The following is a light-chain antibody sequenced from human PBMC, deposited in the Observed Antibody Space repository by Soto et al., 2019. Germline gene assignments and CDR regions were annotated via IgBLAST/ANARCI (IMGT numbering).Light chain of an antibody. CDR3: QQYSSLWT. CDR1: QNVANY. J-gene: IGKJ1*01. V-gene: IGKV3-20*01. Sequence: EIVLSQSPATLSLSHGERATLSCRASQNVANYLDWYQQKPGQAPRLLIYGASSRATGIPDRFSGSGSGTDFTLTISRLEPEDFAVYYCQQYSSLWTFGQGTKVDIK. CDR2: GAS.